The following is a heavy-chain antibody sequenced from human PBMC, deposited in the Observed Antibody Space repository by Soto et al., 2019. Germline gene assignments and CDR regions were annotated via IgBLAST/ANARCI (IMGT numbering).Heavy chain of an antibody. CDR2: ISAYNGNT. CDR3: ARDKIVQIFDSSGWYGIYD. V-gene: IGHV1-18*04. Sequence: ASVNVSCKASGYTFTRYGISWVRQAPGQGLEWMGWISAYNGNTNYAQKLQGRVTMTTDTSTSTAYMELRSLRSDDTAVYYCARDKIVQIFDSSGWYGIYDWGQGPLVTVAS. CDR1: GYTFTRYG. D-gene: IGHD6-19*01. J-gene: IGHJ4*02.